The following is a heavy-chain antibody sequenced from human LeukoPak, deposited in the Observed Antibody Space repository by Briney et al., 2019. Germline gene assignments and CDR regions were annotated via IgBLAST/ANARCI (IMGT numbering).Heavy chain of an antibody. D-gene: IGHD5-18*01. CDR2: IYHSGST. Sequence: PSGTLSLTCAVSGGSISSGGYSWSWIRQPPGKGLEWIGYIYHSGSTYYNPSLKSRVTISVDRSKNQFSLKLSSVTAADTAVYYCASSGYSYGFGAFDIWGQGTMVTVSS. CDR1: GGSISSGGYS. J-gene: IGHJ3*02. CDR3: ASSGYSYGFGAFDI. V-gene: IGHV4-30-2*01.